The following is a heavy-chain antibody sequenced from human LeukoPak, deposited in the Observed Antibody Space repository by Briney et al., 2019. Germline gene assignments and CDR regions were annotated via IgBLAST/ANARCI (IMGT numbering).Heavy chain of an antibody. Sequence: SETLSLTCTVSGGSIRSYYWSWIRQPPGKGLEWIGYIYYSGSTNYNPSLKSRVTISVDTSKNQFSLKLSSVTAADTAVYYCARVHSPTYYYYYYMDVWGKGTTGTVSS. J-gene: IGHJ6*03. CDR2: IYYSGST. CDR3: ARVHSPTYYYYYYMDV. CDR1: GGSIRSYY. D-gene: IGHD6-13*01. V-gene: IGHV4-59*01.